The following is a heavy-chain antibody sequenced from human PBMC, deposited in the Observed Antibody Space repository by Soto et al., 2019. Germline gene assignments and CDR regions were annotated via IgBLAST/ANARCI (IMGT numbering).Heavy chain of an antibody. CDR2: IYYSGST. Sequence: PSETLSLTCTVSGGSVSSGNYYWSWIRQPPGKGLEWIGYIYYSGSTNYNPSLKSRVTMSVDTSKNQFSLKLSSVTAADTAVFYCASYDVLAAYYYWGQGTLVTVSS. V-gene: IGHV4-61*01. CDR1: GGSVSSGNYY. D-gene: IGHD3-9*01. J-gene: IGHJ4*02. CDR3: ASYDVLAAYYY.